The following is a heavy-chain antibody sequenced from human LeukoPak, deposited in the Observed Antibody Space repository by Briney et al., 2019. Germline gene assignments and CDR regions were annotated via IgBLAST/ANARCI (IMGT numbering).Heavy chain of an antibody. CDR2: IYPGDSDT. Sequence: GESLKISCKGSGYSFTSYWIGWVRQMPGKGLEWMGIIYPGDSDTRYSPSFQGQVTISADKSISTAYLQWSSLKASDTAMYYCARPAGVGPEAYDAFDIWGQGTMVTVSS. V-gene: IGHV5-51*01. D-gene: IGHD1-26*01. CDR1: GYSFTSYW. J-gene: IGHJ3*02. CDR3: ARPAGVGPEAYDAFDI.